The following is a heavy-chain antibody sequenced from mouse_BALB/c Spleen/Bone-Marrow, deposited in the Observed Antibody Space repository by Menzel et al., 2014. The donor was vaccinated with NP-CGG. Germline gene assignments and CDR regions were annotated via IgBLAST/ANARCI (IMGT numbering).Heavy chain of an antibody. CDR3: AREREITTVVAGDWYFDV. J-gene: IGHJ1*01. CDR2: IHPSDSET. Sequence: VQLQESGAELVRPGASVKLSCKASGYSFTSYWMNWVKQRPGQGLEWIGMIHPSDSETRLNQKFKDKATLTVDKSSSTAYMQPSSPTSEDSAVYYCAREREITTVVAGDWYFDVWGAATTVTVSS. CDR1: GYSFTSYW. D-gene: IGHD1-1*01. V-gene: IGHV1-61*01.